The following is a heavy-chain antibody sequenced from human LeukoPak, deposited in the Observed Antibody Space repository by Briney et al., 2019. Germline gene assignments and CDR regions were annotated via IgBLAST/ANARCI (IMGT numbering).Heavy chain of an antibody. CDR2: INPNSGGT. V-gene: IGHV1-2*02. CDR3: ARDLGALLWFGELSALDY. D-gene: IGHD3-10*01. Sequence: ASVRVSCKASGYTFTGYYIHWVRQAPGQGLEWMGWINPNSGGTNYAQKFQGRVTMTRDTSISTAYMELSRLRSDDTAVYYCARDLGALLWFGELSALDYWGQGTLVTVSS. CDR1: GYTFTGYY. J-gene: IGHJ4*02.